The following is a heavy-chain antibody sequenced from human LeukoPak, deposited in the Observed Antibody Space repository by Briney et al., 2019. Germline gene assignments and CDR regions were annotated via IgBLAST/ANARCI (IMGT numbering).Heavy chain of an antibody. D-gene: IGHD2-21*02. CDR3: ASYANCGGDCYPPPYWYFDL. CDR1: GGSISSGGYS. Sequence: SQTLSLTCAVSGGSISSGGYSWSWIRQPPGKGLEWIGYIYHSGSTYYNPSLKSRATISVDRSKNQFSLKLSSVTAADTAVYYCASYANCGGDCYPPPYWYFDLWGRGTLVTVSS. CDR2: IYHSGST. V-gene: IGHV4-30-2*01. J-gene: IGHJ2*01.